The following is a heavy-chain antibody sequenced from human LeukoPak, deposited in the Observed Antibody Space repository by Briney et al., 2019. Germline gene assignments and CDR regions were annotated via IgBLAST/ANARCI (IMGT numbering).Heavy chain of an antibody. CDR1: GYIFTTYW. J-gene: IGHJ4*02. D-gene: IGHD2-2*01. CDR3: ASPPTRECSSISCPLSY. Sequence: PGESLKISCKGSGYIFTTYWIAWVRQMPGKGLEWMGIIYPGDSDTRYSPSFQGQVTISVDKSVSAAYLQWSSLKASDTAMYYCASPPTRECSSISCPLSYWGQGTLVTVSS. CDR2: IYPGDSDT. V-gene: IGHV5-51*03.